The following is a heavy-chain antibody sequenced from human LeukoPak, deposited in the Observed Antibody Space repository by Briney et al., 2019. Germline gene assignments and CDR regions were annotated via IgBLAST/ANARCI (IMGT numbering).Heavy chain of an antibody. Sequence: GRSLRLSCASSGFTFRSYGMHLVRQAPGKGLEWVAVISYDGSNKYYADSVKGRFTISRDNSKNTLYLQMNSLRAEDTAVYYCAEDKGPTMVRGVKDWGQGTLVTVSS. CDR2: ISYDGSNK. CDR3: AEDKGPTMVRGVKD. V-gene: IGHV3-30*18. J-gene: IGHJ4*02. D-gene: IGHD3-10*01. CDR1: GFTFRSYG.